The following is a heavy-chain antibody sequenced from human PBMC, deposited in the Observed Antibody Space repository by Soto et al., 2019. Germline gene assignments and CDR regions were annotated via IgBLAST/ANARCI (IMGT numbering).Heavy chain of an antibody. J-gene: IGHJ6*03. CDR3: ARRIPGYRHYMDV. CDR1: GESFSGFF. CDR2: MNRGGSS. Sequence: QVQLHQWRAGLLKPSETLSLTCSVYGESFSGFFWTWVRLPPGQGLEWIGEMNRGGSSNYNPSLKSRVTISVDASKNQFSLTLTSVTAADTGVYFCARRIPGYRHYMDVWGKGTTVTVSS. D-gene: IGHD3-16*02. V-gene: IGHV4-34*01.